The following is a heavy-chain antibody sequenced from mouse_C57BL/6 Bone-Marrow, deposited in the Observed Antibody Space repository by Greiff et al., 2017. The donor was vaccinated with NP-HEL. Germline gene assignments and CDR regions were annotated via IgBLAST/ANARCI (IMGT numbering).Heavy chain of an antibody. CDR2: IYPRDGST. Sequence: QVQLQQSGPELVKPGASVKLSCKASGYTFTSYDINWVKQRPGQGLEWIGWIYPRDGSTKYNEKFKGKATLTVDTSSSKAYMELHSLTSEDSSVYFCARWGPLYDYDLYAMDYWGQGTSVTVSS. J-gene: IGHJ4*01. CDR3: ARWGPLYDYDLYAMDY. CDR1: GYTFTSYD. V-gene: IGHV1-85*01. D-gene: IGHD2-4*01.